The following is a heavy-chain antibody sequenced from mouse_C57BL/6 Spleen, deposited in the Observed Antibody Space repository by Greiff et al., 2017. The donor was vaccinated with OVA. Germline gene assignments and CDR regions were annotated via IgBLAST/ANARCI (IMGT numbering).Heavy chain of an antibody. D-gene: IGHD5-1-1*01. CDR3: ARCGDTYTKETCFAY. CDR2: IYPRSGNT. J-gene: IGHJ2*01. V-gene: IGHV1-81*01. Sequence: QVQLKESGAELARPGASVKLSCKASGYTFTSYGISWVKQRTGQGLEWIGEIYPRSGNTYYNEKFKGKATLNAEQSYSTAYMELRSLTSEDSAVYFCARCGDTYTKETCFAYWGQGTTLTVS. CDR1: GYTFTSYG.